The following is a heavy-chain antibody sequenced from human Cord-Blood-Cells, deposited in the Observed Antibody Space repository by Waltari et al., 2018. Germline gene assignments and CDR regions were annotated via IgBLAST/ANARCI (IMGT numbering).Heavy chain of an antibody. Sequence: QVQLQQWGAGLLKPSETLSLTCAVYGGSFSGYYWSWIRQPPGKGLEWIGEINHSGSTNYNPSLKSRVTISVDTSKNRFSLKLSSVTAADTAVYYCARSHYYGSGSYYWGQGTLVTVSS. V-gene: IGHV4-34*01. CDR3: ARSHYYGSGSYY. CDR1: GGSFSGYY. CDR2: INHSGST. D-gene: IGHD3-10*01. J-gene: IGHJ4*02.